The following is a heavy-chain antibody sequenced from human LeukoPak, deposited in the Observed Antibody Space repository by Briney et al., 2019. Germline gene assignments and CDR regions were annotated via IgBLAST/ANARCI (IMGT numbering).Heavy chain of an antibody. CDR2: IGGDGGRT. D-gene: IGHD6-19*01. V-gene: IGHV3-23*01. J-gene: IGHJ4*02. CDR3: AKASRQGAVASPLDY. Sequence: PGGSLRLSCAASGFMFTTYAMSWVRRASGKGQEWVSAIGGDGGRTYYADSVKGRFTISRDNYKDTVFLQMNSLRAEDTAVYYCAKASRQGAVASPLDYWGQGTLVTVSS. CDR1: GFMFTTYA.